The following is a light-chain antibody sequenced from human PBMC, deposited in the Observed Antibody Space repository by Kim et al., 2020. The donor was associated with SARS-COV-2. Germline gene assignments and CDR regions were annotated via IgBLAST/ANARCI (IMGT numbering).Light chain of an antibody. CDR1: SSYVGGYNY. CDR2: DAS. V-gene: IGLV2-14*03. Sequence: SLTISCTGTSSYVGGYNYVSWYQQHPNKAPKLMIYDASNRPSGVSNRFSGSKSGNTASLTISGLQAEDEADYYCSSYRRSITNYVFGTGTKVTVL. CDR3: SSYRRSITNYV. J-gene: IGLJ1*01.